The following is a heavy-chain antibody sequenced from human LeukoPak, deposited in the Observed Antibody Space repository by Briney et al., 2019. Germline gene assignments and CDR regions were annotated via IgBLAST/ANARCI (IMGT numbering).Heavy chain of an antibody. D-gene: IGHD2-15*01. J-gene: IGHJ4*02. CDR3: ARDGVALY. CDR2: INSRSSDI. V-gene: IGHV3-48*01. Sequence: QTGGSLRLSCAASGFTFSNDGMSWVRQAPGKRPEWISYINSRSSDIHYADSVRGRFIIYRDNVKNSLFLQMNSLRVEDTAVYFCARDGVALYWGQGTLVTVSS. CDR1: GFTFSNDG.